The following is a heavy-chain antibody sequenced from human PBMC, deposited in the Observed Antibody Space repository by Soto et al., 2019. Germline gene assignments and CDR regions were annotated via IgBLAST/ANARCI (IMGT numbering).Heavy chain of an antibody. Sequence: QVQLVQSGAEVKKPGSSVKVSCKASGGTLSSYAISWVRQAPGQGLEWMGGIIPIFGTANYAQKFQGRVTITADESTSTAYMELSSLRSEDTAVYYCARASAIAAAGDYYYDMDVWGQGTTVTVSS. CDR3: ARASAIAAAGDYYYDMDV. CDR1: GGTLSSYA. V-gene: IGHV1-69*01. J-gene: IGHJ6*02. CDR2: IIPIFGTA. D-gene: IGHD6-13*01.